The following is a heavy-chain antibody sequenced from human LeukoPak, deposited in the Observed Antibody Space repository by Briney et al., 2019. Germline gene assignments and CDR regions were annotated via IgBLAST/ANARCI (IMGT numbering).Heavy chain of an antibody. Sequence: GGSLRLSCAASRFTFSSYWMTWVRQAPGKGLEWVANIKQDGGEKYYVDSVKGRFTISRDNAKNSLYLQMNSLRAEDTAVYYCARGFGDPLDHCYYMDVWGKGTTVTISS. J-gene: IGHJ6*03. V-gene: IGHV3-7*01. CDR1: RFTFSSYW. CDR2: IKQDGGEK. D-gene: IGHD3-10*01. CDR3: ARGFGDPLDHCYYMDV.